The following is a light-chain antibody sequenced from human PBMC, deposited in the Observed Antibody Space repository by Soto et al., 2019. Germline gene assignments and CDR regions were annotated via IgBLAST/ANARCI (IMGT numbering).Light chain of an antibody. J-gene: IGKJ5*01. CDR3: QQRSNWPLSIT. CDR1: QSVSSY. Sequence: EIVLTQSPGTLSLSPGERATLSCRASQSVSSYYLAWYQQKPGQTPRLLIYAASTRATGIPARFSGSGSGTDFTLTISSLEPEDFAVYYCQQRSNWPLSITFGQGTRLEI. CDR2: AAS. V-gene: IGKV3-11*01.